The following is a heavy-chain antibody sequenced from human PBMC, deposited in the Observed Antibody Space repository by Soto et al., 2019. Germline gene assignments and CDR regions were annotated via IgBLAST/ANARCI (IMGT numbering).Heavy chain of an antibody. J-gene: IGHJ5*02. CDR1: GYTFTSYD. CDR2: MNPNSGNT. D-gene: IGHD4-17*01. V-gene: IGHV1-8*01. Sequence: QVQLVQSGAEVKKPGASVKVSCKASGYTFTSYDINWVRQATGQGLEWMGWMNPNSGNTGYAQNFQGRVTMTRNTSRSTAYMELSSLRSEDTAVYYCALLDYGDEEGWFDPWGQGTLVTVSS. CDR3: ALLDYGDEEGWFDP.